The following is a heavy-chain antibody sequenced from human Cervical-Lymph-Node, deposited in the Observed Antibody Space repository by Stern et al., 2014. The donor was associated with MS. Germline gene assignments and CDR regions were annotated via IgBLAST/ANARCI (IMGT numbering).Heavy chain of an antibody. CDR3: ARVHADSSSWYWWYFDL. CDR1: GCSISTGGYY. Sequence: QVQLQESGPGLVKPSQTLSLTCTVSGCSISTGGYYWSWIRQHPGKGLEWIGHIYYSGNTYYNPSIKSRVTISVDTYKNQFSLKLSSVTAADTAVYYCARVHADSSSWYWWYFDLWGRGTLVTVSS. D-gene: IGHD6-13*01. CDR2: IYYSGNT. V-gene: IGHV4-31*03. J-gene: IGHJ2*01.